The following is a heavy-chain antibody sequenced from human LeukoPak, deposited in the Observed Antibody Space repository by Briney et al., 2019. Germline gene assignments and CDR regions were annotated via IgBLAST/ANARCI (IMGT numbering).Heavy chain of an antibody. CDR1: GGSISTSSYY. CDR3: ARQADFALVEMATIMFDY. D-gene: IGHD5-24*01. V-gene: IGHV4-39*01. J-gene: IGHJ4*02. CDR2: LYHTGST. Sequence: PSETLSLTCTVSGGSISTSSYYWGWIRQPPGKGLEWIGRLYHTGSTYYNPSRKSRVNISVDTSKNQFSLKLDSVTAADTAVYYCARQADFALVEMATIMFDYWGQGTLVTVSS.